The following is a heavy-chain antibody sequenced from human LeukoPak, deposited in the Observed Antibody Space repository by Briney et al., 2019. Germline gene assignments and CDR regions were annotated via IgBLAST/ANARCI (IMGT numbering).Heavy chain of an antibody. CDR2: IYFSGST. V-gene: IGHV4-39*07. D-gene: IGHD2-2*01. CDR1: GDSISSANDY. CDR3: ARDSCSSTSCRKKFDN. J-gene: IGHJ4*02. Sequence: SETLSLTCTVSGDSISSANDYWGWVRQPPGKGLEWIGSIYFSGSTYYNPSLKSRVTISVETSKVQFSLKLSSVTAADTAVYYCARDSCSSTSCRKKFDNWGQGTLGTVSS.